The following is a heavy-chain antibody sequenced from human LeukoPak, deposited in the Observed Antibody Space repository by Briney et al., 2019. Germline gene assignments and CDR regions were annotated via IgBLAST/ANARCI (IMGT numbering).Heavy chain of an antibody. Sequence: GGSLRLSCAASGFTFSSYSMIWVRQAPGKGLVWVSRINSDGSSTSYADSVKGRFTISRDNAKNTLYLQMNSLRAEDTAVYYCASEYDFWSGYLESGMDVWGQGTTVTVSS. CDR2: INSDGSST. CDR1: GFTFSSYS. D-gene: IGHD3-3*01. CDR3: ASEYDFWSGYLESGMDV. J-gene: IGHJ6*02. V-gene: IGHV3-74*01.